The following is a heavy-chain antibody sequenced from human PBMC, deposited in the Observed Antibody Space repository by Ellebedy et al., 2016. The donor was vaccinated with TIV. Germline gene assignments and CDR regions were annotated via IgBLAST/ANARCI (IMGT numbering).Heavy chain of an antibody. Sequence: GGSLRLXCAASGFTFSTYGMHWVRQAPGKGLEWVAVISSDGSKQLYPDSVKGRFAISRDNSKNTLYLQMNSLRADDTAVYYCAKDREVVTAADYWGQGTLVTVSS. V-gene: IGHV3-30*18. CDR3: AKDREVVTAADY. CDR2: ISSDGSKQ. CDR1: GFTFSTYG. D-gene: IGHD2-21*02. J-gene: IGHJ4*02.